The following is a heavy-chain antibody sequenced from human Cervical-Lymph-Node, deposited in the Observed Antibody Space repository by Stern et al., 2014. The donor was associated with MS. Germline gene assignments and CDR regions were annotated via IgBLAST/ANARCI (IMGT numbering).Heavy chain of an antibody. CDR1: GFTFSPYG. D-gene: IGHD6-13*01. CDR2: ISYDGSNK. CDR3: AKVRAAGTVYYYSYGMDV. V-gene: IGHV3-30*18. Sequence: VHLVESGGGVVQPGRSLRLSCAASGFTFSPYGMHWVRQAPGKGLEWVAVISYDGSNKYYADSVKGRFTISRDNSKNTLYLQMNTLRAEDTAVYYCAKVRAAGTVYYYSYGMDVWGQGTTVTVSS. J-gene: IGHJ6*02.